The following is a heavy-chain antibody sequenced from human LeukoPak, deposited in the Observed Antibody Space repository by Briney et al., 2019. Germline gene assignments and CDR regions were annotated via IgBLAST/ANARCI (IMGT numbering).Heavy chain of an antibody. CDR2: INPISGGT. CDR1: GYTFTGYY. D-gene: IGHD6-13*01. V-gene: IGHV1-2*02. CDR3: ARVQIAAAILDY. Sequence: GASVKVSCKASGYTFTGYYMHWVRQAPGQGLEWMGWINPISGGTNYAQKFQGRVTMTRDTSISTAYMELSRLRSDDTAVYYCARVQIAAAILDYWGQGTLVTVSS. J-gene: IGHJ4*02.